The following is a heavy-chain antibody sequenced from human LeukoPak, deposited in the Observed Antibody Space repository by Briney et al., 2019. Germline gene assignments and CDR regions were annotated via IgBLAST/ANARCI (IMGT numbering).Heavy chain of an antibody. J-gene: IGHJ4*02. Sequence: VSVKVSCKASGYTFTSYAMNWVRQAPGQGLEWMGWINTNTGNPTYAQGFTGRSVFSLDTSVSTAYLQISSLKAEDTAVYYCASGIAAAGRTNDYWGQGTLVTVSS. V-gene: IGHV7-4-1*02. CDR3: ASGIAAAGRTNDY. CDR2: INTNTGNP. D-gene: IGHD6-13*01. CDR1: GYTFTSYA.